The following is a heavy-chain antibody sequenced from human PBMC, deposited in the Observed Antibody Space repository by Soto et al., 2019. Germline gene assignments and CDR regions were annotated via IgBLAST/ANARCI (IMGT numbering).Heavy chain of an antibody. CDR1: GYSFTRNG. CDR2: ISAKNGDT. J-gene: IGHJ6*02. Sequence: QVHLVQSGAELKKPGASVRVSCQASGYSFTRNGISWVRQAPGQVLEWMGWISAKNGDTNYAQKFQGRVIMTTDTSTSTAYMELRSLRSDDTAVYYCVRDRDSDTWPSRDVWGQGTTVSVSS. V-gene: IGHV1-18*01. D-gene: IGHD1-26*01. CDR3: VRDRDSDTWPSRDV.